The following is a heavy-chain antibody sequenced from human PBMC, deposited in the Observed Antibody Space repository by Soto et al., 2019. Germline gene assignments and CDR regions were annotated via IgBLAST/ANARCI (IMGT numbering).Heavy chain of an antibody. CDR1: GGAISGYY. CDR2: IYSSGST. D-gene: IGHD3-3*01. CDR3: ARGQRFSDWFDP. J-gene: IGHJ5*02. Sequence: LSLTCTVTGGAISGYYWTWMRQSAGGGLEWIGRIYSSGSTNYNPSLKSRVTTSLDTSMNHFSLRLSSVTAADTAVYYCARGQRFSDWFDPWGQGTLVTVSS. V-gene: IGHV4-4*07.